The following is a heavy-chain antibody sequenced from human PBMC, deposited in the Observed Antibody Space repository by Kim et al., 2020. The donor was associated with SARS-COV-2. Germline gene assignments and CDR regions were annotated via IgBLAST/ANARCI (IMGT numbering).Heavy chain of an antibody. CDR1: GYSISSGYY. V-gene: IGHV4-38-2*02. D-gene: IGHD3-22*01. CDR2: IFHSEST. Sequence: SETLSLTCTVSGYSISSGYYWGWIRQPPGKGLEWIGSIFHSESTYYNPSLKSRVTISVDTSKNQFSLKLSSVTAADTAVYYCAREHGPVTAYYDGSGYYDYWGQGTLVTVSS. CDR3: AREHGPVTAYYDGSGYYDY. J-gene: IGHJ4*02.